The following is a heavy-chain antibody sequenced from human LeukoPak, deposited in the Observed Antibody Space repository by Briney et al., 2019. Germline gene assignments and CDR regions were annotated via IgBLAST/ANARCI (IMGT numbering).Heavy chain of an antibody. Sequence: ASVKVSCKASGYTFTSYGISWVRQAPGQGLEWMGWISAYNGNTNYAQNLQDRVFMNTDTSTSTAYMELRSLRSDDTAVYYCARYPLSYSGNWHYYFDYWGQGTLVTVSS. CDR3: ARYPLSYSGNWHYYFDY. D-gene: IGHD6-13*01. J-gene: IGHJ4*02. V-gene: IGHV1-18*04. CDR1: GYTFTSYG. CDR2: ISAYNGNT.